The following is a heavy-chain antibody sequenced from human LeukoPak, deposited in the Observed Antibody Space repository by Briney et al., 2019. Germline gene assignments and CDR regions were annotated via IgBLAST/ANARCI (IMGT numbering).Heavy chain of an antibody. CDR3: ARVEPSYYDFWSGYSYYYYGMDV. CDR1: GYIFTSYD. Sequence: ASVKVSCKASGYIFTSYDINWVRQATGQGLEWMGWMNPNSGNTGYAQKFQGRVTMTRNTSISTAYMELSSLRSEDTAVYYCARVEPSYYDFWSGYSYYYYGMDVWGQGTTVTVSS. D-gene: IGHD3-3*01. J-gene: IGHJ6*02. CDR2: MNPNSGNT. V-gene: IGHV1-8*01.